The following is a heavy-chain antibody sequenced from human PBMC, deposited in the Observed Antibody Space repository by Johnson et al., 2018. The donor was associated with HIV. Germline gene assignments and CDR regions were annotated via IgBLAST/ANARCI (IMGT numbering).Heavy chain of an antibody. Sequence: VQLLESGGGVVQPGRSLRLSCAASGLTFSKYAMNWVRQAPGKGLEWVSLIGGSAVSTYYADSVRGRFTISRDNSKNTLYLQMNSLRAEDTAVYYCAKDRGSPGIPAAFDIWGQGTMVTVSS. CDR1: GLTFSKYA. V-gene: IGHV3-23*01. CDR2: IGGSAVST. D-gene: IGHD1-26*01. CDR3: AKDRGSPGIPAAFDI. J-gene: IGHJ3*02.